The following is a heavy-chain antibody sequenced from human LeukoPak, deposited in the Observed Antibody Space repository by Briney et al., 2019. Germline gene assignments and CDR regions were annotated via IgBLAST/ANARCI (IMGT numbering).Heavy chain of an antibody. D-gene: IGHD1-1*01. J-gene: IGHJ4*02. CDR2: MSPNSGDT. CDR1: GYTFTNSD. V-gene: IGHV1-8*01. CDR3: ASNPPNTGDFYY. Sequence: ASVKVSCKTSGYTFTNSDINWLRQAPGQGLEWMGWMSPNSGDTGYARKFQGRVSMTRDTSISTAYMELSSLRSEDTAVYYCASNPPNTGDFYYWGLGSLVTVSS.